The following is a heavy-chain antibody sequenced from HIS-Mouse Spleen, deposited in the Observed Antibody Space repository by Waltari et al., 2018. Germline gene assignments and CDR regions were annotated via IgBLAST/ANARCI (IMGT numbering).Heavy chain of an antibody. J-gene: IGHJ2*01. CDR1: GGSIRSSSYY. CDR3: AREIPYSSSWYDWYFDL. V-gene: IGHV4-39*07. D-gene: IGHD6-13*01. Sequence: QLQLQESGPGLVKPSETLSLTCTVSGGSIRSSSYYWGRIPQPPGKGLEWIGSIYYSGRTYYNPSLKSRVTISVDTSKNQFSLKLSSVTAADTAVYYCAREIPYSSSWYDWYFDLWGRGTLVTVSS. CDR2: IYYSGRT.